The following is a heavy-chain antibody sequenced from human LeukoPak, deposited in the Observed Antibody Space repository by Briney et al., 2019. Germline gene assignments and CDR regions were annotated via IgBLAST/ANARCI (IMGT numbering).Heavy chain of an antibody. CDR1: GFTFSSYG. V-gene: IGHV3-33*01. D-gene: IGHD2-8*02. J-gene: IGHJ4*02. CDR2: IWYDGSNK. Sequence: GGSLRLSCAASGFTFSSYGMHWVRQAPGKGLEWVAVIWYDGSNKYYTDSVKGRFSISRDNSKNTMYLQMDSLRAEDTALYYCAREWHCTGGTCHFNYFDYWGQGTLVTVSS. CDR3: AREWHCTGGTCHFNYFDY.